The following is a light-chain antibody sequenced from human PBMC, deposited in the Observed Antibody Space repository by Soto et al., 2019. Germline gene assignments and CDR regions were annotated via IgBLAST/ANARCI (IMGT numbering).Light chain of an antibody. Sequence: DIQMTQSPSSLSASVGDRVTINCQASQDINKNLIRYQQKPGKAPKLLIYDASDLETGVPSRFSGSGSGTGFTLTISSLQPEDFATYYCQQYESLPLTFGQGTRLEIK. CDR3: QQYESLPLT. CDR1: QDINKN. J-gene: IGKJ5*01. V-gene: IGKV1-33*01. CDR2: DAS.